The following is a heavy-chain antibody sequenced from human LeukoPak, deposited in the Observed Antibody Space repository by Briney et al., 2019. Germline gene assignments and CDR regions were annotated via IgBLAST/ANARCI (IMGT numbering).Heavy chain of an antibody. J-gene: IGHJ4*02. V-gene: IGHV4-34*01. CDR3: ARLGITMVRGVIIMASWYFDY. Sequence: GSLRLSCAASGFTFSSYWTWIRQPPGKGLEWIGEINHSGSTNYNPSLKSRVTISVDTSKNQFSLKLSSVTAADTAVYYCARLGITMVRGVIIMASWYFDYWGQGTLVTVSS. CDR1: GFTFSSY. CDR2: INHSGST. D-gene: IGHD3-10*01.